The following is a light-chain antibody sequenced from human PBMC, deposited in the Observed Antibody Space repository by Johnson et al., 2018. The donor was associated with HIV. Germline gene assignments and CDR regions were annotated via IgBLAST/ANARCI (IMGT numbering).Light chain of an antibody. CDR2: DNN. V-gene: IGLV1-51*01. Sequence: QSVLTQPPSVSAAPGQKVTISCSGSSSNIGNNYVSWYQQLPGTAPRLLIYDNNKRPSGIPDRFSGSKSGTSATLGITGIQTGDEADYYCGTWDSSLIPYVFGTVTKVTVL. J-gene: IGLJ1*01. CDR1: SSNIGNNY. CDR3: GTWDSSLIPYV.